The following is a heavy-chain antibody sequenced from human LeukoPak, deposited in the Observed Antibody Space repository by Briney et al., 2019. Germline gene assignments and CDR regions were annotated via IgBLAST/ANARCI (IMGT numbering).Heavy chain of an antibody. CDR3: AKGGDIVVVPAAIGFDP. V-gene: IGHV3-23*01. J-gene: IGHJ5*02. CDR2: ISGSGGST. Sequence: GGSLRLSCAASGFTFSSYAMSWVRQAPGKGLEWVSGISGSGGSTYYADSVKGRFTISRDNSKNTLYLQMNSLRAEDTAVYYCAKGGDIVVVPAAIGFDPWGQGTLVTVSS. CDR1: GFTFSSYA. D-gene: IGHD2-2*02.